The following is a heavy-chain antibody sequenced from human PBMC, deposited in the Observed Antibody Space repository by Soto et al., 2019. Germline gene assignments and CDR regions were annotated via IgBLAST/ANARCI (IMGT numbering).Heavy chain of an antibody. V-gene: IGHV6-1*01. Sequence: PSQTLSLTCAISGDSVSSNSAARNWIRQSPSRGLEWLGRTYYRSKWYNDYAVSVKSRITINPDTSENQFSLQLNSVTPEDTAVYYCARDRAAAGIYYYYGMDVWGQGTTVTVSS. CDR3: ARDRAAAGIYYYYGMDV. J-gene: IGHJ6*02. CDR2: TYYRSKWYN. CDR1: GDSVSSNSAA. D-gene: IGHD6-13*01.